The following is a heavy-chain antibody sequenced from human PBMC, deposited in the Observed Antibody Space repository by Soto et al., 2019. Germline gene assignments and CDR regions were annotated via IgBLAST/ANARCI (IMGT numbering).Heavy chain of an antibody. CDR1: GFTFSDYY. CDR3: AIDSVVQRRYDILTGYPIDY. CDR2: ISSSGSTI. Sequence: GGSLRLSCAASGFTFSDYYMSWIRQAPGKGLEWVSYISSSGSTIYYADSVKGRFTISRDNAKKSQKLQMNSMKAEDTAVYYFAIDSVVQRRYDILTGYPIDYWGQGTLVTVSS. V-gene: IGHV3-11*01. J-gene: IGHJ4*02. D-gene: IGHD3-9*01.